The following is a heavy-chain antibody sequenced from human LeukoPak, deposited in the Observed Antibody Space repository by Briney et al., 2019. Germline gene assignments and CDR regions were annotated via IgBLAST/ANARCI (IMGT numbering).Heavy chain of an antibody. CDR2: IYTSGST. V-gene: IGHV4-4*07. CDR1: GGSISSYY. J-gene: IGHJ3*02. D-gene: IGHD6-19*01. Sequence: SETLSLTCTVSGGSISSYYWSWIRQPAGKGLEWIGRIYTSGSTNYNPSLKSRVTMSVDTSKNQFSLKLSSVTAADTAVYYCARDSPVAGPGAFDIWGQGTMVTVSS. CDR3: ARDSPVAGPGAFDI.